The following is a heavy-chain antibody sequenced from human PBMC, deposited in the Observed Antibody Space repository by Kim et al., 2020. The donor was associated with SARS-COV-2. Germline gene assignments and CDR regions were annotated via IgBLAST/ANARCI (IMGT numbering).Heavy chain of an antibody. D-gene: IGHD3-10*01. CDR3: ARVGLVRGAINWFDP. J-gene: IGHJ5*02. V-gene: IGHV1-3*01. Sequence: QKFQGRVTLTRDTSASTAYMELSSLRSEDTAVYYCARVGLVRGAINWFDPWGQGTLVTVSS.